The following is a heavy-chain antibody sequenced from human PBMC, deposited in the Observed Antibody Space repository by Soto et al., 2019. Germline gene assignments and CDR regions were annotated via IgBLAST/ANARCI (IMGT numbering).Heavy chain of an antibody. CDR3: ARGWSSSWYRLYYGMDV. CDR2: INHSGST. V-gene: IGHV4-34*01. D-gene: IGHD6-13*01. Sequence: SETLSLTCAVYGVSFSCYYLSWIRQPPGKGLEWIGEINHSGSTNYNPSLKSRVTISVDTSKNQFSLKLSSVTAADTAVYYCARGWSSSWYRLYYGMDVWGQGTTVTVSS. J-gene: IGHJ6*02. CDR1: GVSFSCYY.